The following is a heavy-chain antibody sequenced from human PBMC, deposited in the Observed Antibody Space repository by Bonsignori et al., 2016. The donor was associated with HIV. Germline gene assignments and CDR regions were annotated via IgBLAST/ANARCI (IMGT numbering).Heavy chain of an antibody. J-gene: IGHJ4*02. CDR3: ARGGGRVAATAAVFDH. CDR1: GGSISGYY. V-gene: IGHV4-59*01. Sequence: SETLSLTCTVSGGSISGYYWSWIRQSPGKGLEWIGYIYYSGSNNYNPSLESRVTISIDTSKSQFSLRLNSVTAADTAVYYCARGGGRVAATAAVFDHWGPGTLVTVSS. CDR2: IYYSGSN. D-gene: IGHD6-13*01.